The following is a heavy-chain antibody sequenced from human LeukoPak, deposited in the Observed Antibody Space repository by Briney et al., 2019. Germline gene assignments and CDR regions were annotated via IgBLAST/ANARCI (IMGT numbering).Heavy chain of an antibody. CDR2: ISSDSSSI. J-gene: IGHJ6*03. D-gene: IGHD3-3*01. CDR3: ARSGRWSGYSVGYYYYYIDV. V-gene: IGHV3-48*01. Sequence: GGSLRLSCAASGFTFSTYSMNWVRQAPGKGLEWISYISSDSSSIYYADSVKGGFTISRDNARNSLYLQMNSLRAEDTAVFYCARSGRWSGYSVGYYYYYIDVWGKGTTVTVSS. CDR1: GFTFSTYS.